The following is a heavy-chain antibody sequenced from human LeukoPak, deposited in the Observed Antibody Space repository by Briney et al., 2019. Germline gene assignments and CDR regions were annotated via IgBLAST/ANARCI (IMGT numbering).Heavy chain of an antibody. V-gene: IGHV3-23*01. Sequence: GGSLRLSCAASRFSVTTYATGWVRQAPGKGLEWVSVISDRGDRTHYADSVKGRFTISRDSSKNILYLQMNSLRGEDTAVYYCAKGRWGLTINNFDIWGQGTMVTVSS. CDR3: AKGRWGLTINNFDI. J-gene: IGHJ3*02. CDR2: ISDRGDRT. CDR1: RFSVTTYA. D-gene: IGHD3-9*01.